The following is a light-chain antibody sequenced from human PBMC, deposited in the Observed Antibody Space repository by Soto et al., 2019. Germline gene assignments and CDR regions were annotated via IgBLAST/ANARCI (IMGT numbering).Light chain of an antibody. V-gene: IGKV1-33*01. CDR1: QDISNY. Sequence: DIQMTQSPSSLSASVGDRVTITCQASQDISNYLNWYQQKPGKAPKLLIYDASNLETGVPSRFSGSGSGTDFTFTISSLQPEDIATYYCQQYDNLPLPQFTFGPGTKVDIK. CDR3: QQYDNLPLPQFT. J-gene: IGKJ3*01. CDR2: DAS.